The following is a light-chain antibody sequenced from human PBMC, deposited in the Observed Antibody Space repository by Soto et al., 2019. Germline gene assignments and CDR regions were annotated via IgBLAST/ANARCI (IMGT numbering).Light chain of an antibody. CDR1: SSDVGGYNY. CDR3: SSYTDSNTFYV. V-gene: IGLV2-8*01. J-gene: IGLJ1*01. Sequence: QSALTQPPSASGSPGQSVAISCTGTSSDVGGYNYVSWYQQHPGKAPKLMIYEVNKRPSGVPDRFSGSKSGNTASLTFSGLQAEDEADYYCSSYTDSNTFYVFGSGTKLTVL. CDR2: EVN.